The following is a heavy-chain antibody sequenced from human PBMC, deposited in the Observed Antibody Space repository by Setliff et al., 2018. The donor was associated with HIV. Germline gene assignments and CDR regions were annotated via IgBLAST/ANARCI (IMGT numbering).Heavy chain of an antibody. CDR2: INPSGGST. CDR1: GYTFTSYY. CDR3: ARVPILRYASPVDM. Sequence: ASVKVSCKASGYTFTSYYIHWVRQAPGQGLEWMGEINPSGGSTSYSEKFRGRATMTRDTSRSTVYMELSSLRFDDTAVYYCARVPILRYASPVDMWGQGTLGTVS. D-gene: IGHD3-9*01. J-gene: IGHJ4*02. V-gene: IGHV1-46*01.